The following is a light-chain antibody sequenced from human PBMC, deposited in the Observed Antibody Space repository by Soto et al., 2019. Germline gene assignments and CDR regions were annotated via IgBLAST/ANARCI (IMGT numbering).Light chain of an antibody. J-gene: IGKJ5*01. Sequence: DIQMTQSPSSLSASVGDRVTITCRASQSISTYLNWYQQKPGKAPKLLIFAASSLQSGVPSRFSGSGFGTDFSLTISRLQPEDFATYYCQQSYSTPRITLGQGTRLDIK. CDR3: QQSYSTPRIT. CDR1: QSISTY. CDR2: AAS. V-gene: IGKV1-39*01.